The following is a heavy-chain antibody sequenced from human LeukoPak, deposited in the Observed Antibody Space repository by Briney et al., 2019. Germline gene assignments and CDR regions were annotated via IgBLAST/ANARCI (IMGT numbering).Heavy chain of an antibody. D-gene: IGHD6-6*01. Sequence: GESLKISCKASGYSFTGYWIAWVRQMPGKGLEWMGITYPGDSDTRYSPSFQGQVIISVDKSINTAYLQWSSLKVSDTALYYCVRLGGCIAARSLREGFDCWGQGTLVTVSS. CDR2: TYPGDSDT. CDR1: GYSFTGYW. V-gene: IGHV5-51*01. CDR3: VRLGGCIAARSLREGFDC. J-gene: IGHJ4*02.